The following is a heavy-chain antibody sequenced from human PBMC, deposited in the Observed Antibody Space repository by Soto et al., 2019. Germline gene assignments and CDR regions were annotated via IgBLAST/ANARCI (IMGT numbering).Heavy chain of an antibody. D-gene: IGHD2-15*01. J-gene: IGHJ5*02. CDR3: AHSAIVVVVAATSGWFDP. V-gene: IGHV2-5*01. CDR2: IYWNDDK. Sequence: SGPTLVNPTQTLTLTCTFSGSSLSTSGVGVGWIRQPPGEALEWLAPIYWNDDKRYSPSLKSRLTITKDTSKNQVVLTMTNMDPVDTATYYCAHSAIVVVVAATSGWFDPWGQGTLVTVSS. CDR1: GSSLSTSGVG.